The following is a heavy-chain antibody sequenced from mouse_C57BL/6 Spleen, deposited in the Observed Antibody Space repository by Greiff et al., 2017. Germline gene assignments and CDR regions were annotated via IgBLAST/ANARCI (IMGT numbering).Heavy chain of an antibody. V-gene: IGHV1-61*01. J-gene: IGHJ4*01. D-gene: IGHD2-4*01. CDR2: IYPSDSET. CDR3: AREGVYYDTFYAMDY. CDR1: GYTFTSYW. Sequence: QVQLQQPGAELVRPGSSVKLSCKASGYTFTSYWMDWVKQRPGQGLEWIGNIYPSDSETHYNQKFKDKATLTVDKSSSTAYMQLSSLTSEDSAVYYCAREGVYYDTFYAMDYWGQGTSVTVSS.